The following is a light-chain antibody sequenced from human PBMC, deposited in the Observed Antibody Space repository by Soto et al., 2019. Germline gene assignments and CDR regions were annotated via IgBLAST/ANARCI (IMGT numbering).Light chain of an antibody. CDR3: CSYAGSYTFDVL. CDR2: DVS. CDR1: SSDVGAYNY. Sequence: QSSLTQPRSVSGSPGQSVTISCTGTSSDVGAYNYVSWYQHHPGKAPKLMIYDVSKRPSGVPDRFSGSKSGNTASLTISGLQAEDEADYYCCSYAGSYTFDVLFGGGTKLTVL. J-gene: IGLJ2*01. V-gene: IGLV2-11*01.